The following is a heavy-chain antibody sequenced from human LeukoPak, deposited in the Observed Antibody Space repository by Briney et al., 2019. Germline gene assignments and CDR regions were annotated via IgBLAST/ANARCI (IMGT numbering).Heavy chain of an antibody. V-gene: IGHV3-21*01. J-gene: IGHJ3*02. CDR2: ISSSSSYI. Sequence: GGSLRLSRAASGFTFSSYSMNWVRQAPGKGLEWVSSISSSSSYIYYADSVKGRFTISRDNAKNSLYLQMNSLRAEDTAVYYCARNKICGGDCDSKRHAFDIWGQGTMVTVSS. CDR3: ARNKICGGDCDSKRHAFDI. CDR1: GFTFSSYS. D-gene: IGHD2-21*02.